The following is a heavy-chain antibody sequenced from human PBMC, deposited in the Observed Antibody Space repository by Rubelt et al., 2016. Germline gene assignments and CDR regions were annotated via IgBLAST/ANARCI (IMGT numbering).Heavy chain of an antibody. D-gene: IGHD6-13*01. J-gene: IGHJ5*02. CDR3: ARGGSSSKYNWFDP. Sequence: QVQLQQWGAGLLKPSETLSLTCAVYGGSFSGYYWSWIRQPPGKGLEWIGEINHSGSTNYNPSLKSRVTISVDTSKNQFSLKRGSVTAADTAVYYGARGGSSSKYNWFDPWGQGTLVTVSS. CDR1: GGSFSGYY. CDR2: INHSGST. V-gene: IGHV4-34*01.